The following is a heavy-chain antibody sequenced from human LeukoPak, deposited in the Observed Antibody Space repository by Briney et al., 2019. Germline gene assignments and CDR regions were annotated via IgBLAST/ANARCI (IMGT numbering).Heavy chain of an antibody. CDR3: ARTPLYYYDSSGYYGH. CDR1: GGSFSGYY. D-gene: IGHD3-22*01. J-gene: IGHJ4*02. Sequence: SETLSLTCAVYGGSFSGYYWSWIRQPPGKGLEWIGEINHSGSTNYNPSLKSRRTISVNTSNNQFSLKLSSVPAADTAVDYCARTPLYYYDSSGYYGHWGQGTLVTVSS. V-gene: IGHV4-34*01. CDR2: INHSGST.